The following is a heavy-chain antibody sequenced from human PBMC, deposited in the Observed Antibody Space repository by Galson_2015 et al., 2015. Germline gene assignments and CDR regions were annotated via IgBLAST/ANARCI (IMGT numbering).Heavy chain of an antibody. V-gene: IGHV3-53*01. J-gene: IGHJ3*02. CDR3: ARSRVRYYDITGEGAFVI. Sequence: SLRLSCAASGFTVSSNYMSWVRQAPGKGLEWVSVIYSGGSTYYADSVKGRFTISRDNSKNTLYLQMNSLRAEDTAVYYCARSRVRYYDITGEGAFVIWGQGTMVPVSS. CDR2: IYSGGST. D-gene: IGHD3-22*01. CDR1: GFTVSSNY.